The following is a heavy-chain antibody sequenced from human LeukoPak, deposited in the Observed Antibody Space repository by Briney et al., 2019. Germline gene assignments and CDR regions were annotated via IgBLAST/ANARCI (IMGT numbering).Heavy chain of an antibody. CDR1: GGSVSSGSYY. D-gene: IGHD4-17*01. V-gene: IGHV4-61*01. CDR3: AREVDYGDYLDAFDI. J-gene: IGHJ3*02. Sequence: SETLSLTCTVSGGSVSSGSYYWSWIRQPPGKGLEWIGYIYYSGSTNYNPSLKSRVTISVDTSKNQFSLKLSSVTAADTAVYYCAREVDYGDYLDAFDIWGQGTMGTVSS. CDR2: IYYSGST.